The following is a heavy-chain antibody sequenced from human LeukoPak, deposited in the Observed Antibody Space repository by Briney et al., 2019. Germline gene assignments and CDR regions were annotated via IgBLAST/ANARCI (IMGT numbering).Heavy chain of an antibody. V-gene: IGHV3-9*01. D-gene: IGHD4/OR15-4a*01. CDR2: ISRNSGTI. Sequence: PGRSLRLSCAASGFTFDDYAMCWVRQAPVKGLEWVSGISRNSGTIGYADCVKGRFTISRDNAKNSLYLQMNSLRAEDTALYYCAKDTSDMALHHWGQGTLVTVSS. J-gene: IGHJ5*02. CDR1: GFTFDDYA. CDR3: AKDTSDMALHH.